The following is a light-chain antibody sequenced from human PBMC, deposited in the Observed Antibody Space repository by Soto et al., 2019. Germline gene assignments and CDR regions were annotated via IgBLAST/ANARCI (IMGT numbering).Light chain of an antibody. V-gene: IGKV1-5*03. CDR2: KAS. CDR3: QHYNSYSEA. CDR1: QTISSW. Sequence: TQSPATLSGSVGDRFSITCRSSQTISSWLAWYQQKPGKAPKLLIYKASTLKSGVPSRFSGSGSGTEFTLTISSLQPDDFATYYCQHYNSYSEAFGQGTKVDIK. J-gene: IGKJ1*01.